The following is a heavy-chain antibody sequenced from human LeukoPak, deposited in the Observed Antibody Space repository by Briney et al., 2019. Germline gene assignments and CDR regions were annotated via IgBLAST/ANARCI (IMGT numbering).Heavy chain of an antibody. CDR2: ISYDGSNK. CDR1: GFTFSSYA. Sequence: GGSLRLSCAASGFTFSSYAMHWVRQAPGKGLEWVAVISYDGSNKYYADSVKGRFTISRDNSKNTLYLQMNRLRAEDTGVYYCARVDVDIVATMGNYYYYGMDVWGKGTTVTVSS. J-gene: IGHJ6*04. V-gene: IGHV3-30*04. D-gene: IGHD5-12*01. CDR3: ARVDVDIVATMGNYYYYGMDV.